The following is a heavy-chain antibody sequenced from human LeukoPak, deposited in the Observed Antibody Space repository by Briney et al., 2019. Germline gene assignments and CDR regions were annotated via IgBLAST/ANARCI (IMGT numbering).Heavy chain of an antibody. CDR2: IYYSGST. V-gene: IGHV4-59*01. CDR3: ARVDSSGYLHDAFDI. J-gene: IGHJ3*02. D-gene: IGHD3-22*01. Sequence: SETLSLTCTVSGGSISSYYWSWIRQPPGKGLEWIGYIYYSGSTNYNPSLKSRVTISVDTSKSQFSLKLSSVTAADTAVYYCARVDSSGYLHDAFDIWGQGTMVTVSS. CDR1: GGSISSYY.